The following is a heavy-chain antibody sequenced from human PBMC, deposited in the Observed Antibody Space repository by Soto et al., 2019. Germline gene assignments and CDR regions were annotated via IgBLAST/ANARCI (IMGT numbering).Heavy chain of an antibody. CDR1: GYSISSGYY. V-gene: IGHV4-38-2*02. CDR2: IYHSGST. D-gene: IGHD1-26*01. CDR3: AREEGATDFDY. Sequence: SETLSLTCAVSGYSISSGYYWGWIRQPPGKGLEWIGSIYHSGSTYYNPSLKSRVTISVDTSKNQFSLKLSSVTAADTAVYYCAREEGATDFDYWGQGTLVTVS. J-gene: IGHJ4*02.